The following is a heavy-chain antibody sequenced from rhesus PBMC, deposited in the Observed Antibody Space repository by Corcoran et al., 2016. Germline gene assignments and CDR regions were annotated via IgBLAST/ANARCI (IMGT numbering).Heavy chain of an antibody. CDR1: AFTFSCPG. CDR3: STDPGGVCCTFDY. J-gene: IGHJ4*01. V-gene: IGHV3S5*01. CDR2: ITNTGDRT. Sequence: EVQLVETGVGLVKPGGSLRLSCGAFAFTFSCPGLRWVRQAPGKGLEWVSGITNTGDRTFYADYVKGRFTISRDKSKNTLSLQMNSLRAEDTAVYYCSTDPGGVCCTFDYWGQGVLVTVSS. D-gene: IGHD2-39*02.